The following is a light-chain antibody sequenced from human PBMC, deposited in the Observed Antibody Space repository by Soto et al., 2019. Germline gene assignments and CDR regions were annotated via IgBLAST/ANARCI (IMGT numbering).Light chain of an antibody. CDR3: QSYDNSLSGYV. V-gene: IGLV1-40*01. J-gene: IGLJ1*01. CDR1: SSNIGTGYD. CDR2: GNV. Sequence: QSVLTQPPSVSGAPGQRVTISCTGSSSNIGTGYDVHWYQQLPGTAPKLLIFGNVNRPSGVPDRFSGSKSGTSASLAITGLQAEDEADYYCQSYDNSLSGYVFGTGTKATVL.